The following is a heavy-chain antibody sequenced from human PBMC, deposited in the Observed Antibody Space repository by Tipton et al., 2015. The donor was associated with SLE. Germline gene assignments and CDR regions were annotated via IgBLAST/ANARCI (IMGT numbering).Heavy chain of an antibody. CDR3: AREGGDDYGVYNWFDP. CDR2: INHSGST. J-gene: IGHJ5*02. Sequence: TLSLTCAVYGGSFSGYYWSWIRQPPGKGLEWIGEINHSGSTNYIPSLKSRVTISVDTSKNQFSLKLSSVTAADTAVYYCAREGGDDYGVYNWFDPWGQGTLVTVSS. D-gene: IGHD4-17*01. CDR1: GGSFSGYY. V-gene: IGHV4-34*09.